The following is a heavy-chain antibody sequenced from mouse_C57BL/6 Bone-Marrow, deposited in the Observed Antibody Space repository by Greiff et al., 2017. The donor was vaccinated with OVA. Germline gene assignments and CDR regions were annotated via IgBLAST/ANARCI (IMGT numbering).Heavy chain of an antibody. CDR1: GYTFTNYW. CDR2: IYPGGGYT. J-gene: IGHJ1*03. CDR3: ARLDYYEYFDV. Sequence: VQLQQSGAELVRPGTSVKMSCKASGYTFTNYWIGWAKQRPGHGLEWIGDIYPGGGYTNYNEKFKGKATLTADKSSSTAYMQFSSLTSEDSAIYYCARLDYYEYFDVWGTGTTVTVSS. V-gene: IGHV1-63*01. D-gene: IGHD1-1*01.